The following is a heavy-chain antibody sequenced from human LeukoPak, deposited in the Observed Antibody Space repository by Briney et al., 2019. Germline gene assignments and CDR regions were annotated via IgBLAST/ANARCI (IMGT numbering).Heavy chain of an antibody. V-gene: IGHV4-34*01. J-gene: IGHJ4*02. CDR2: INHSGST. Sequence: SETLSLTCAVYGGSFSGYYWSWIRQPPGKGLEWIGEINHSGSTNYNPSLKSRVTISVDTSKNRFSLKLSSVTAADTAVYYCARGIASGWLHYFDYWGQGTLVTVSS. CDR3: ARGIASGWLHYFDY. D-gene: IGHD5-24*01. CDR1: GGSFSGYY.